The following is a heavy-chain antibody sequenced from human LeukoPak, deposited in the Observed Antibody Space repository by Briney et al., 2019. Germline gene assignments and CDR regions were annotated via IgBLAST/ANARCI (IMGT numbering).Heavy chain of an antibody. V-gene: IGHV3-33*01. J-gene: IGHJ4*02. CDR3: ARDRNWSPDY. CDR2: IWEDGSYK. D-gene: IGHD1-1*01. CDR1: GFTFSTFG. Sequence: GGSLCLSCAASGFTFSTFGMYWVRQAPGKGLEWVAVIWEDGSYKYYADSVKGRFTISRDNSKNTLYLQMNSLRAEDTAVYYCARDRNWSPDYWGRGTLVTVSS.